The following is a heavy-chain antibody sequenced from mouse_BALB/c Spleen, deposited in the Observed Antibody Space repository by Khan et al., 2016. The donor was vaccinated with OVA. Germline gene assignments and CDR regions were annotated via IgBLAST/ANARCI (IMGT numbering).Heavy chain of an antibody. J-gene: IGHJ4*01. CDR1: GYTFTKYG. CDR2: INTYTGES. Sequence: QIQLVQSGPELKKPGETVKISCKASGYTFTKYGMNWVKQAPGKGLKWMGWINTYTGESTYVDDFKGRFAFSLETSASTAYLQINNLKDEDSATYFFARPPYFSYVMDSWGQGTSVTVSS. CDR3: ARPPYFSYVMDS. V-gene: IGHV9-3-1*01.